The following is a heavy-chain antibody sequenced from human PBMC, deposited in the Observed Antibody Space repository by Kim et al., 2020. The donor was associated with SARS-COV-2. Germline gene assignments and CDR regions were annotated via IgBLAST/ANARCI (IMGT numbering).Heavy chain of an antibody. CDR1: GGSFSGYY. J-gene: IGHJ4*02. D-gene: IGHD2-15*01. CDR3: ARGIHCSGGSCYFDY. Sequence: SETLSLTCAVYGGSFSGYYWSWIRQPPGKGLEWIGEINHSGSTNYNPSLKSRVTISVDTSKNQFSLKLSSVTAADTAVYYCARGIHCSGGSCYFDYWGQGTLVTVSS. V-gene: IGHV4-34*01. CDR2: INHSGST.